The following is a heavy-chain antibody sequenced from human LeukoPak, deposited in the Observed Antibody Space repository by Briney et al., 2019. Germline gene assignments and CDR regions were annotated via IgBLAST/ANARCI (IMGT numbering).Heavy chain of an antibody. CDR3: TTPGYRSSWYTH. V-gene: IGHV1-18*01. Sequence: ASVKVSCKASGYTFTSYGISWVRQAPGQGLEWMGWISAYNGDTNYAQKLQGRVTMTTDTSTSTAYMELRSLRSDDTAVYYCTTPGYRSSWYTHWGQGTLVTVSS. D-gene: IGHD6-13*01. J-gene: IGHJ4*02. CDR2: ISAYNGDT. CDR1: GYTFTSYG.